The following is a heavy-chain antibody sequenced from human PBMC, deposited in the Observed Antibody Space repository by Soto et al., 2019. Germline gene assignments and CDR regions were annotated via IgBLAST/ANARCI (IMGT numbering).Heavy chain of an antibody. D-gene: IGHD2-15*01. V-gene: IGHV3-11*06. J-gene: IGHJ6*02. CDR2: ISSSSSYT. Sequence: SLRLSCAASGFTFSDYYMSWIRQAPGKGLEWVSYISSSSSYTNYADSVKGRFTISRDNAKNSLYLQMNSLRAEDTAVYYCARDVQDCSGGSCYVDYYYGMDVWGQGTTVTVSS. CDR1: GFTFSDYY. CDR3: ARDVQDCSGGSCYVDYYYGMDV.